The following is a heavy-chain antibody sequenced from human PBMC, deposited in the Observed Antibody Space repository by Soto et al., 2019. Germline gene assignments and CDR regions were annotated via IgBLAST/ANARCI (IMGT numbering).Heavy chain of an antibody. CDR1: GYSFMNYG. CDR2: ISAYNGNT. Sequence: QVHLVQSGAEVKKPGASVKVSCKASGYSFMNYGISWVRQAPRQGLEWMGWISAYNGNTDYTQKLQGRVTMTTDTSTNTAYMELRSLRSDDTALYYCARDEGFGGLDYWGQGTLVTVSS. J-gene: IGHJ4*02. V-gene: IGHV1-18*04. D-gene: IGHD3-10*01. CDR3: ARDEGFGGLDY.